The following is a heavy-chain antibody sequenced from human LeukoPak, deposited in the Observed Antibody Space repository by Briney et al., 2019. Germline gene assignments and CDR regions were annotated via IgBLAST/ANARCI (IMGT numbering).Heavy chain of an antibody. CDR2: INPSGGST. Sequence: ASVKVSCKASGYTFTSYGIGWVRQAPGQGLEWMGIINPSGGSTSYAQKFQGRVTMTRDTSTSTVYMELSSLRSEDTAVYYCARDSEIAVASYYFDYWGQGTLVTVSS. D-gene: IGHD6-19*01. CDR3: ARDSEIAVASYYFDY. CDR1: GYTFTSYG. V-gene: IGHV1-46*01. J-gene: IGHJ4*02.